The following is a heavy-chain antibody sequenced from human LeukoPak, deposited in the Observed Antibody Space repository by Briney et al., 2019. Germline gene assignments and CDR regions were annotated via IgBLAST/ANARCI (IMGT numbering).Heavy chain of an antibody. V-gene: IGHV4-39*01. CDR1: GGSISSNSYY. CDR3: ARPDQRGYTYGYSAFDI. Sequence: SETLSLTCTVSGGSISSNSYYWGWIPQPPGKGLEWIGSINYSGITYYNPSLKSRVPISVDTSKNQFSLKLSSVTAADTAVYYCARPDQRGYTYGYSAFDIWGQGTMVTVSS. CDR2: INYSGIT. D-gene: IGHD5-18*01. J-gene: IGHJ3*02.